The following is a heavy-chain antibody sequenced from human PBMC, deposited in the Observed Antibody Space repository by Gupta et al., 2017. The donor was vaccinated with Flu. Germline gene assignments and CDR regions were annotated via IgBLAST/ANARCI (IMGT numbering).Heavy chain of an antibody. CDR1: GGTFSSYA. CDR3: AGRRGIAAAGTYYYYYGMDV. CDR2: IIPIFGTA. V-gene: IGHV1-69*01. D-gene: IGHD6-13*01. Sequence: QVQLVQSGAEVKKPGSSVKVSCKASGGTFSSYAISWVRQAPGQGLEWMGGIIPIFGTANYAQKFQGRVTITADESTSTAYMELSSLRSEDTAVYYCAGRRGIAAAGTYYYYYGMDVWGQGTTVTVSS. J-gene: IGHJ6*02.